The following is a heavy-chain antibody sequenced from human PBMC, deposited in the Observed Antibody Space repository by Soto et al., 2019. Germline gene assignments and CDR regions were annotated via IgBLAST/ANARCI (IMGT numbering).Heavy chain of an antibody. Sequence: QVQLQESGPGLVKASQTLSLTCTVSGGSISSGGYYWSWIRQHPGKGLEWIRYIDNSGSTYYNPTLKSRVTISADTSKNQFSLKLSSVTAAATAVYYCARDPAPWGQGTLVTVSS. V-gene: IGHV4-31*03. J-gene: IGHJ5*02. CDR2: IDNSGST. CDR1: GGSISSGGYY. CDR3: ARDPAP.